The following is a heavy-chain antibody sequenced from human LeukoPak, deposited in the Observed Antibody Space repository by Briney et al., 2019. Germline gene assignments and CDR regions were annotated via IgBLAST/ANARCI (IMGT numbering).Heavy chain of an antibody. CDR3: ARQGNDFWSFDI. CDR2: IYYSGST. V-gene: IGHV4-59*08. D-gene: IGHD3-3*01. J-gene: IGHJ3*02. Sequence: SETLSLTCSVSGGSISTYYWNWIRQPPGKGLEWIGYIYYSGSTNYNPSLKSRVTISVDTSKNQCSLKLSSVTAADTAVYYCARQGNDFWSFDIRGQGTMVTVSS. CDR1: GGSISTYY.